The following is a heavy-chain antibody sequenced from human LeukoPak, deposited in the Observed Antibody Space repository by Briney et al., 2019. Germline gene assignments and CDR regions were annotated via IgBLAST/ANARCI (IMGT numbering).Heavy chain of an antibody. J-gene: IGHJ4*02. CDR2: ISYDGSNK. CDR3: ARDLVGGYNSGITYYFDY. CDR1: GFTFSSYA. D-gene: IGHD5-24*01. V-gene: IGHV3-30-3*01. Sequence: GGSLRLSCAASGFTFSSYAMPWVRQAPGKGLEWVAVISYDGSNKYYADSVKGRFTISRDNSKNTLYLQMNSLRAGDTAVYYCARDLVGGYNSGITYYFDYWGQGTLVTVSS.